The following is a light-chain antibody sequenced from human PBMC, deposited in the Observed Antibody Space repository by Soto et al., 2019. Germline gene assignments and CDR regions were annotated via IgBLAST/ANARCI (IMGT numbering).Light chain of an antibody. V-gene: IGKV1-9*01. Sequence: DIQFTQSPSFLSASLGDRVTITWRASQGIRRYLAWYQQKPGKAPNLLIHTASTLQSGVPSRFRGSRSGTDFTLTISSLTPEPFETYYCQQRNRYPITFGQGTRLDIK. J-gene: IGKJ5*01. CDR2: TAS. CDR3: QQRNRYPIT. CDR1: QGIRRY.